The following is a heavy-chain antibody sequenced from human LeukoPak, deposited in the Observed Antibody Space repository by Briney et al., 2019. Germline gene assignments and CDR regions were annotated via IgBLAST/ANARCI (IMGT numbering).Heavy chain of an antibody. D-gene: IGHD2-15*01. V-gene: IGHV3-74*01. CDR2: INTDGSST. J-gene: IGHJ6*02. CDR1: GFTFRTYW. CDR3: TRYLLASYGMDV. Sequence: GGSLRLSCAASGFTFRTYWMHWVRQVPGKGLVWISRINTDGSSTSHADSVKGRFPISRDNAQNTLYLQMNSLRPEDTAVYYCTRYLLASYGMDVWGQGTTVTVSS.